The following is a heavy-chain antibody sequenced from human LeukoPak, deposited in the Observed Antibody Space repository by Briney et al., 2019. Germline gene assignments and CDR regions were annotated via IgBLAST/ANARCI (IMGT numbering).Heavy chain of an antibody. J-gene: IGHJ4*02. CDR2: IYSGGST. Sequence: GGSLRLSCAVSGFTVSSNYMNWVRQAPGKGLEWVSIIYSGGSTYYADSVKGRFTISRDNSKNTLYFQMNSLRAEDTAVYYCARDDGIGGPFDYWGQGTLVTVSS. D-gene: IGHD4-23*01. V-gene: IGHV3-53*01. CDR3: ARDDGIGGPFDY. CDR1: GFTVSSNY.